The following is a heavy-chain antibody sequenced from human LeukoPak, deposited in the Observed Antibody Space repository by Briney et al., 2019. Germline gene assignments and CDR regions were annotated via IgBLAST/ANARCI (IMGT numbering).Heavy chain of an antibody. CDR1: GFTFSSYW. CDR3: ARQEFDKSLGDFDY. Sequence: GGSLRLPCAASGFTFSSYWMSWVRQAPGKGLEWVANIKQDGSEKYYVDSVKGRFTISRDNAKNSLYLQMNSLRAEDTAVYYCARQEFDKSLGDFDYWGQGTLVTVSS. CDR2: IKQDGSEK. V-gene: IGHV3-7*01. D-gene: IGHD3-10*01. J-gene: IGHJ4*02.